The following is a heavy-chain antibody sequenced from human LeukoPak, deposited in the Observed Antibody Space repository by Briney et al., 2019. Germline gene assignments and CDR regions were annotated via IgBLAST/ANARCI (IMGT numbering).Heavy chain of an antibody. D-gene: IGHD3-10*01. CDR1: GFTFSSYG. CDR2: IFYSGST. V-gene: IGHV4-39*07. CDR3: AKSNGYGLVDI. Sequence: KSGGSLRLSCAASGFTFSSYGMHWARQPPGKGLEWIGNIFYSGSTYYSPSLRSRVTISLDTSRNQFSLQLNSVTAADTAGYYCAKSNGYGLVDIWGQGTMVTVSS. J-gene: IGHJ3*02.